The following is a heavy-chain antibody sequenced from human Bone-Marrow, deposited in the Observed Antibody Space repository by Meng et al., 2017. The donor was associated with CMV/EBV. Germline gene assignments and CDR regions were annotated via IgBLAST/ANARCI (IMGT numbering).Heavy chain of an antibody. Sequence: SSAASGFTFSSYAMIWVRQAPGKGLEWVSAISGSGGSTYYADSVKGRFTISRDNSKNTLYLQMNSLRAEDTAVYYGVKARSHVFILSNWRQGT. V-gene: IGHV3-23*01. J-gene: IGHJ4*02. CDR1: GFTFSSYA. CDR2: ISGSGGST. CDR3: VKARSHVFILSN. D-gene: IGHD2-15*01.